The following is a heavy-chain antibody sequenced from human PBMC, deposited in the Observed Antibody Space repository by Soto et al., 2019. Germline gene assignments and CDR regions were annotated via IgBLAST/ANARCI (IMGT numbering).Heavy chain of an antibody. CDR3: ARDSRSGYYFDN. Sequence: QLQLQESGSGLVKLSRTLSLTCVVSGDSISSAGSSWNWIRQPPGKGLEWIGHTYHSGGALYNPSLDSRVTISVDKSKNHFSLRLTSVTAADTAVYYCARDSRSGYYFDNWGQGTLVTVSS. CDR2: TYHSGGA. CDR1: GDSISSAGSS. D-gene: IGHD3-22*01. V-gene: IGHV4-30-2*01. J-gene: IGHJ4*02.